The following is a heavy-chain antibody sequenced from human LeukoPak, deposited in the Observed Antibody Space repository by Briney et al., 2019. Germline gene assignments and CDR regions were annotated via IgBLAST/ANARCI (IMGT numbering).Heavy chain of an antibody. V-gene: IGHV3-74*01. CDR2: INSDGSSS. Sequence: PGGSLRLSCAASGFTLSTYWMHWLRQSPGEGLVWLSRINSDGSSSAYADSVKGRFTISRDNAKNTLSLQMNSLRAEDTAVYYCARDPDSYHSGAYYSFFDYWGQGILVTVSS. CDR1: GFTLSTYW. CDR3: ARDPDSYHSGAYYSFFDY. D-gene: IGHD3-22*01. J-gene: IGHJ4*02.